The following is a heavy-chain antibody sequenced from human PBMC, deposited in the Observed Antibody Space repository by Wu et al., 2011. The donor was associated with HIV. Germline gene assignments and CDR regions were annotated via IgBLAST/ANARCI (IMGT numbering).Heavy chain of an antibody. CDR1: GATFSSYA. Sequence: KKPGSSVKVSCKASGATFSSYAISWVRQAPGQGLEWMGRIIPIFGTANYAQKFQGRVTITADKSTSTVYMELSSLRSEDTAVYYCARAPPPYSSSWYYFDYWGQGTLVTVSS. CDR3: ARAPPPYSSSWYYFDY. V-gene: IGHV1-69*06. D-gene: IGHD6-13*01. J-gene: IGHJ4*02. CDR2: IIPIFGTA.